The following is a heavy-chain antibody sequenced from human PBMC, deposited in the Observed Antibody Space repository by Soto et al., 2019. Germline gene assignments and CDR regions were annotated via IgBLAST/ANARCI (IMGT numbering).Heavy chain of an antibody. D-gene: IGHD6-13*01. Sequence: QVQLVESGGGVVQPGRSLRLSCGASGFTFSDYPMHWVRQAPGKGLEWVAVISFDGGNRYFADSVKGRFTVSRDNSKNTLFLQMNSLRVEDTALYYCAKAHLGHPHNIVAAPYYFDYWGQGTLVTVSS. V-gene: IGHV3-30*18. CDR3: AKAHLGHPHNIVAAPYYFDY. J-gene: IGHJ4*02. CDR1: GFTFSDYP. CDR2: ISFDGGNR.